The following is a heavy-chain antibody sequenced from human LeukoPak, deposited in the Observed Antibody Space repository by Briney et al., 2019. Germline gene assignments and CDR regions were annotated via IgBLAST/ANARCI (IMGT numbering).Heavy chain of an antibody. CDR1: GFSFCGYW. D-gene: IGHD3-16*01. CDR2: IKSDGSEK. V-gene: IGHV3-7*05. J-gene: IGHJ3*01. CDR3: GRLTTAYDTVDP. Sequence: PGGSLKLSCAASGFSFCGYWLSWVRQAPGKGLECVASIKSDGSEKYYADSVKGRFTISRDNAKNSLYLQMNSLRAEDTAVYYCGRLTTAYDTVDPWGQGTMVTVSS.